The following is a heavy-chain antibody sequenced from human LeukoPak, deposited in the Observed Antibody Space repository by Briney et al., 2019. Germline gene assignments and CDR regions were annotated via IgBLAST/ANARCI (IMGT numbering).Heavy chain of an antibody. CDR2: ISGSGGST. Sequence: GGSLRLSCAASGFTFSSYAMSWVRQAPGKGLEWVSAISGSGGSTYYADSVKGRFTISRDNSKNTLYLQMNSLRAEDTAVYYCAKDYSGGPIPLWFLTWFDPWGQGTLVTVSS. D-gene: IGHD5-18*01. CDR3: AKDYSGGPIPLWFLTWFDP. CDR1: GFTFSSYA. V-gene: IGHV3-23*01. J-gene: IGHJ5*02.